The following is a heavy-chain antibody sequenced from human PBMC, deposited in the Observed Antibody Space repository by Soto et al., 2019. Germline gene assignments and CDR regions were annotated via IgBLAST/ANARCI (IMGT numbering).Heavy chain of an antibody. CDR3: AIYIDPFRSGPGYFDS. J-gene: IGHJ4*02. V-gene: IGHV3-23*01. CDR2: ISGSGGST. CDR1: GFTFSSYA. D-gene: IGHD6-25*01. Sequence: PGGSLRLSCAASGFTFSSYAMSWVRQAPGKGLEWVSAISGSGGSTYYADSVKGRFTISRDNSKNTLYLQMSSLRAEDTAFYYCAIYIDPFRSGPGYFDSRAQGTLVPVSS.